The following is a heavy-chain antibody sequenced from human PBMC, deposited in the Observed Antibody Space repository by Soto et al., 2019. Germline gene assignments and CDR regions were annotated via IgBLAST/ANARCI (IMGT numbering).Heavy chain of an antibody. D-gene: IGHD6-6*01. Sequence: PSATLSLTCAVSGGSISSSNWWSWVRQPPWKGLEWIGEIYHSGSTNYNPSLKSRVTISVDKSKNQFSLKLSSVTAADTAVYYCARRWQSIAARLAYFDYWGQGTLVTVSS. CDR1: GGSISSSNW. CDR3: ARRWQSIAARLAYFDY. CDR2: IYHSGST. V-gene: IGHV4-4*02. J-gene: IGHJ4*02.